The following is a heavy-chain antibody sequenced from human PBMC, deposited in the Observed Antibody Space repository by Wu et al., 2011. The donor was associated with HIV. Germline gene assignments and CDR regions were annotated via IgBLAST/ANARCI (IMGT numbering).Heavy chain of an antibody. CDR1: GFTFIGYH. D-gene: IGHD2-8*02. CDR2: INPNSGGT. J-gene: IGHJ4*02. V-gene: IGHV1-2*02. CDR3: AGDWGGTLVVYLLDS. Sequence: QVQLVQSGAEVKKPGASVKVSCKVSGFTFIGYHMHWVRQAPGQGLEWMGWINPNSGGTHYAQKFQGRVTMTRDTSINTAYMELSSLKSDDTAVYYCAGDWGGTLVVYLLDSWGQGTLVTVSS.